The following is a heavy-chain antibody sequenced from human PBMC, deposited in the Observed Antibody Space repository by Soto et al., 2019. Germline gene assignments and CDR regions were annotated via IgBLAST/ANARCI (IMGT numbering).Heavy chain of an antibody. V-gene: IGHV3-23*01. CDR1: GFTFSSYA. CDR3: AKYQAVTQPRPYFDY. J-gene: IGHJ4*02. D-gene: IGHD2-21*02. CDR2: ISSSGGST. Sequence: EVQLLESGGDLIQPGGSLRLSCAASGFTFSSYAMSWVRQAPGKGLGWVSAISSSGGSTFYADSVKGRFTISRDNSRKTLCLQMNSLRAEDTAIYDSAKYQAVTQPRPYFDYWGQGTLVTVSS.